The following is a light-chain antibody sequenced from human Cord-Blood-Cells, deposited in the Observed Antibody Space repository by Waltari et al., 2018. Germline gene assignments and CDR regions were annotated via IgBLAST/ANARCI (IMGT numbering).Light chain of an antibody. V-gene: IGLV2-8*01. CDR2: EVS. Sequence: QSALTQPPSASGSPGQSVTISCTGTSRDVGGYNYVSWYQQHPGNAPKLMIYEVSKRPSGVPDRCSGSKSGNTASLTVSGLQAEDEADYYCSSYAGSNNFVVFGGGTKLTVL. CDR1: SRDVGGYNY. J-gene: IGLJ2*01. CDR3: SSYAGSNNFVV.